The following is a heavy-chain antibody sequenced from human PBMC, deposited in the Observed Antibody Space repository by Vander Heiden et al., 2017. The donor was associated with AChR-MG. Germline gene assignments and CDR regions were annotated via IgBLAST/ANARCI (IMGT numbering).Heavy chain of an antibody. J-gene: IGHJ4*02. D-gene: IGHD4-17*01. CDR2: ISRTSRNI. Sequence: EVQLVESGGGLVKPGGSLRLSCAASGFTFSSYSLNRVRQAAGQGLEWVSSISRTSRNIYYADSVKGRFTISRDNAKNSLYLQMNSLRSEDTAIYYCAGDVRGGDPPNNNFDNWGQGTLVTVSS. CDR1: GFTFSSYS. CDR3: AGDVRGGDPPNNNFDN. V-gene: IGHV3-21*02.